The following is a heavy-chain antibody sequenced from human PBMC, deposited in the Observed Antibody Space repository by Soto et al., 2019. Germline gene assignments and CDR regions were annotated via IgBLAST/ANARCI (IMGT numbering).Heavy chain of an antibody. J-gene: IGHJ4*02. CDR3: VREGCSGGSCYSGYNLGIDY. CDR2: IYYSGST. Sequence: SETLSLTCTVSGGSVGSGYYYWSWIRQPPGKGLEWIGYIYYSGSTNYNPSLKSRVTISADTSKNQFSLKLSSVTAADTAVYYCVREGCSGGSCYSGYNLGIDYWGQGTLVTVS. V-gene: IGHV4-61*01. D-gene: IGHD2-15*01. CDR1: GGSVGSGYYY.